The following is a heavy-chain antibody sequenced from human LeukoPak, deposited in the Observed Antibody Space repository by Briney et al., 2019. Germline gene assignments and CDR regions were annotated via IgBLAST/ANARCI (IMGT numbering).Heavy chain of an antibody. J-gene: IGHJ4*02. D-gene: IGHD1-26*01. V-gene: IGHV4-59*08. CDR1: GGSISNYY. CDR3: ARHSGASPHYFDY. CDR2: ISYSGTT. Sequence: SETLSLTCTVSGGSISNYYWSWIRQPPGNGLEWNGFISYSGTTHYNPSLKSRVTMSVATSNNQFSLRLSSVTAADTAIYYCARHSGASPHYFDYWGQGALVTVSS.